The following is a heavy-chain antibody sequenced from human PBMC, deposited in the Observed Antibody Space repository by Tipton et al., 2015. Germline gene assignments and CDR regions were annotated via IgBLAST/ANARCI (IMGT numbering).Heavy chain of an antibody. V-gene: IGHV4-39*01. CDR2: IYYSGDT. CDR3: ASRDWLLHHFDY. J-gene: IGHJ4*02. Sequence: TLSLTCTVSGVSISSTGYYWGSIRQPPGKGLEWIGSIYYSGDTYYNPSLKSRVTISENTTKNHFSLKLNSVTAADAAMYYCASRDWLLHHFDYWGQGTLVTVSS. D-gene: IGHD6-19*01. CDR1: GVSISSTGYY.